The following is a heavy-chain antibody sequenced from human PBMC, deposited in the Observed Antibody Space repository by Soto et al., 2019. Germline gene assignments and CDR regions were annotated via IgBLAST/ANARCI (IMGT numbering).Heavy chain of an antibody. CDR1: GGSFSGYY. Sequence: QVQLQQWGAGLLKPSETLSLTCAVYGGSFSGYYWSWIRQPPGKGLEWIGEINHSGSTNYNPSLKSRVTISVDTSKNQFSLKLSSVTAADTAVYYCARGERGYSYAAAYWGQGTLVTVSS. CDR2: INHSGST. J-gene: IGHJ4*02. V-gene: IGHV4-34*01. CDR3: ARGERGYSYAAAY. D-gene: IGHD5-18*01.